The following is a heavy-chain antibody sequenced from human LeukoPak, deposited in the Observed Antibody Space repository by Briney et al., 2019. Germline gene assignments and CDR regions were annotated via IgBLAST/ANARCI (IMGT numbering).Heavy chain of an antibody. V-gene: IGHV4-59*01. Sequence: SETLSLTCTVSGGSISTYYWSWIRQPPGKGLEWIGYIYYSGSTNYNPSLKSRVTMSVDTSKNQFSLKLSSVTAADTAVYYCARDMATAYFDSWGQGTLVTVSS. J-gene: IGHJ4*02. CDR3: ARDMATAYFDS. CDR1: GGSISTYY. CDR2: IYYSGST. D-gene: IGHD5-24*01.